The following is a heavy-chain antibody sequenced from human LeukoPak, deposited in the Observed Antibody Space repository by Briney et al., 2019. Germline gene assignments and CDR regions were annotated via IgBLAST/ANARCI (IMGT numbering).Heavy chain of an antibody. V-gene: IGHV3-7*01. CDR2: TKEDGTEE. CDR1: RFAFQYYW. CDR3: VRGGWELDF. Sequence: GGSPRLSCAASRFAFQYYWMAWVRQAPGKGLEWVAHTKEDGTEEYYLDSVRGRFTISKNDAKSSLFLQMNSLTAEDTALYYCVRGGWELDFWGQGTLVTVSS. J-gene: IGHJ4*02. D-gene: IGHD1-26*01.